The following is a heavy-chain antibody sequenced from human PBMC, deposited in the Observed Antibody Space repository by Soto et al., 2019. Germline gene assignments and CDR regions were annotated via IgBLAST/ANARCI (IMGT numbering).Heavy chain of an antibody. J-gene: IGHJ3*02. CDR1: GYTFTSYY. D-gene: IGHD6-19*01. Sequence: QVQLVQSGAEVKKPGASVKVSCKASGYTFTSYYMHWVRQAPGQGLEWMGIINPSGGSTSYAQKFQGRVTMTRDTSTSTVYMELSSLRSEDTAVYYCARDPVAGHMRVAFDIWGQGTMVTVSS. CDR3: ARDPVAGHMRVAFDI. CDR2: INPSGGST. V-gene: IGHV1-46*01.